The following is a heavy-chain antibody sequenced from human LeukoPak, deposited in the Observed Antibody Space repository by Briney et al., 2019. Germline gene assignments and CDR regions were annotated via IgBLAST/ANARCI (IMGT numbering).Heavy chain of an antibody. D-gene: IGHD6-13*01. CDR1: GFTFSSYS. CDR2: ISSSSSYI. Sequence: GGSLRLSCAASGFTFSSYSMSWVRQAPGKGLEWVSSISSSSSYIYYADSVKGRFTISRDNAKNSLYLQMSSLRAEDTAVYYCATGLRIAAAGTEGSGFDYWGQGTLVTVSS. J-gene: IGHJ4*02. CDR3: ATGLRIAAAGTEGSGFDY. V-gene: IGHV3-21*01.